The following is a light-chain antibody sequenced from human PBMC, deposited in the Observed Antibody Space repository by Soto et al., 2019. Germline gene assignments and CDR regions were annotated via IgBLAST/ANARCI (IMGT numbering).Light chain of an antibody. Sequence: EIVLTQSPGTLSLSPGERATLSCRASQSVSSNYMAWYQQNPGQAPRILIYGASTRATGIPDRFSGSGSGTDLTLTISRLEPEDFAVYFCQQYGRSPPFAFGQGTKVEIK. J-gene: IGKJ2*01. V-gene: IGKV3-20*01. CDR1: QSVSSNY. CDR3: QQYGRSPPFA. CDR2: GAS.